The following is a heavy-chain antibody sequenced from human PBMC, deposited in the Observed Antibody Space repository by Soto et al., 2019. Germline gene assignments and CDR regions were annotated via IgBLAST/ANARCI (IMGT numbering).Heavy chain of an antibody. Sequence: SETLSLTCTVSGGSTSSNYWTWIRQPPGKGLEWIGYVYNSGSTNYNPSLKSRVTISEDTSKSQFSLKVNSMTAADTAGYYCDRYRTEAVAGYTLDNWGQGILVTVSS. CDR3: DRYRTEAVAGYTLDN. J-gene: IGHJ4*02. V-gene: IGHV4-59*12. CDR2: VYNSGST. CDR1: GGSTSSNY. D-gene: IGHD6-13*01.